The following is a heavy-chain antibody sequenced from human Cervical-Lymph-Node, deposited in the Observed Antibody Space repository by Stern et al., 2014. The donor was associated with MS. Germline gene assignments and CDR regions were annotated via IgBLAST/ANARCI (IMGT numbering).Heavy chain of an antibody. Sequence: QVQLQQWGAGLLKPSETLSLTCAVYGGSFSGYYWSWIRQPPGKGLEWIGEINHSGSTNYNPSPNSQVTISVATSKNQFSLKLSVVTAADTAVYYCARGQERRDGYNPLDYWGQGTLVTVSS. D-gene: IGHD5-24*01. J-gene: IGHJ4*02. CDR1: GGSFSGYY. V-gene: IGHV4-34*01. CDR2: INHSGST. CDR3: ARGQERRDGYNPLDY.